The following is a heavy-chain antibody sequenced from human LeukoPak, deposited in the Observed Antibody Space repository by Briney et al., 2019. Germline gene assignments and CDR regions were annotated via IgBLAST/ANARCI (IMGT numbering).Heavy chain of an antibody. CDR3: ARSNGDYYYGMDV. Sequence: SETLSLTCTVSGGSISSGSYYWSWIRQPAGKGPEWIGRIYTSGSTNYNPSLKSRVTILIETSKNQLSLKLSSVTAADTALYYCARSNGDYYYGMDVWGQGTTVTVSS. J-gene: IGHJ6*02. CDR1: GGSISSGSYY. V-gene: IGHV4-61*02. D-gene: IGHD4-17*01. CDR2: IYTSGST.